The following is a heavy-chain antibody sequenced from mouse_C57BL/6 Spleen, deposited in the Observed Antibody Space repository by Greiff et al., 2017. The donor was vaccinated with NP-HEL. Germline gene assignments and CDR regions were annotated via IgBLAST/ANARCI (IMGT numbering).Heavy chain of an antibody. Sequence: EVQLVESGGGLVKPGGSLTLSCAASGFTFSDYGMHWVRQAPEKGLEWVAYISSGSSTIYYADTVNGRSSFPRDNAKNTHFLQRTSLRSEDTAMYYYSRDYYCSVFAYWGQGTLVTVSA. J-gene: IGHJ3*01. CDR3: SRDYYCSVFAY. D-gene: IGHD1-1*01. CDR1: GFTFSDYG. CDR2: ISSGSSTI. V-gene: IGHV5-17*01.